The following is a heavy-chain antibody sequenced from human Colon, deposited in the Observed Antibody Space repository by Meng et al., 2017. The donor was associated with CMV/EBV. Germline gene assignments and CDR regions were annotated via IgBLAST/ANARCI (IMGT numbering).Heavy chain of an antibody. V-gene: IGHV3-30-3*01. Sequence: GESLKISCAASGFTFSDYYMTWIRQAPGKGLEWVAVISYDGSNKYYADSVKGRFTISRDNSKNTLYLQMNSLRAEDTAVYYCARDPDYYYDSMPPPPAWGQGTLVTVPQ. CDR2: ISYDGSNK. J-gene: IGHJ5*02. D-gene: IGHD3-22*01. CDR1: GFTFSDYY. CDR3: ARDPDYYYDSMPPPPA.